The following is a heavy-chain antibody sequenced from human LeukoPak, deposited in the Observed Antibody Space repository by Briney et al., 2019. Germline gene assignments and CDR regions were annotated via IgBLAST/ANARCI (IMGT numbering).Heavy chain of an antibody. Sequence: GASVKVSCKASGGTFSSYAISWVRQAPGQGLEWMGGIIPIFGTANYAQKFQGRVTITADESTSTAYMELSSLRSEDTAVYYCAINPGSPQYSSSSGFDYWGQGTLVTVSS. CDR1: GGTFSSYA. J-gene: IGHJ4*02. CDR2: IIPIFGTA. D-gene: IGHD6-6*01. V-gene: IGHV1-69*13. CDR3: AINPGSPQYSSSSGFDY.